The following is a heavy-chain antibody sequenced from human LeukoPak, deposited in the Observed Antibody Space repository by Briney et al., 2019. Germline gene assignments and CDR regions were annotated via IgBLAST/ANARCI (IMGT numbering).Heavy chain of an antibody. CDR2: IYYSGST. J-gene: IGHJ4*02. V-gene: IGHV4-59*01. CDR1: GGSISSYY. D-gene: IGHD6-13*01. Sequence: SETLSLTCTVYGGSISSYYWSWIRQPPGKGLEWIGYIYYSGSTNYNPSLKSRVTISVDTSKNQFSLKLSSVTAADTAVYYCASQPAAGIYFDYWGQGTLVTVSS. CDR3: ASQPAAGIYFDY.